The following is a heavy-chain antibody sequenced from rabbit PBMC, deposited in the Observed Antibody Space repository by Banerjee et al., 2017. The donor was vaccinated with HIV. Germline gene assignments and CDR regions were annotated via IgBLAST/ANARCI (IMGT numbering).Heavy chain of an antibody. CDR1: GFDFSSNA. V-gene: IGHV1S45*01. CDR3: ARGAYVRFSGWLHL. J-gene: IGHJ3*01. Sequence: QEQLEESGGGLVQPEGSLTLTCKASGFDFSSNAMCWVRQAPGKRPEWIAYIYAGSSGSTYYASWAKGRFTISKTSSTTVTLQMTSLTAADTATYFCARGAYVRFSGWLHLWGQGTLVTVS. D-gene: IGHD1-1*01. CDR2: IYAGSSGST.